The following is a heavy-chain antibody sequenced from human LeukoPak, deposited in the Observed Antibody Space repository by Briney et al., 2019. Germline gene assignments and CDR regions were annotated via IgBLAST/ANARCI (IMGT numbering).Heavy chain of an antibody. Sequence: PGGSLRLSCAASGFTFSGYPMHWVRQAPGKGLEWVAVISYDGSNKYYADSVKGRFTISRDNSKNTLYLQMNSLRAEDTAVYYCAREPQHRSADYWGQGTLVTVSS. J-gene: IGHJ4*02. CDR3: AREPQHRSADY. CDR2: ISYDGSNK. CDR1: GFTFSGYP. V-gene: IGHV3-30-3*01.